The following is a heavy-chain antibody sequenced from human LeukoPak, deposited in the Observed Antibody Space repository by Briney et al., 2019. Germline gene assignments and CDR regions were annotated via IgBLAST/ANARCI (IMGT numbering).Heavy chain of an antibody. J-gene: IGHJ3*02. D-gene: IGHD3-10*01. Sequence: SGGSLRLSCAASGFTFNTYTMNWVRQAPGKGLEWVSYISGSSGIIDYADSVRGRFTISRDNAKNSLYLQMNSLRAEDTAVYYCARDRTWFGELAYAFDIWGQGTMVTVSS. V-gene: IGHV3-48*01. CDR1: GFTFNTYT. CDR3: ARDRTWFGELAYAFDI. CDR2: ISGSSGII.